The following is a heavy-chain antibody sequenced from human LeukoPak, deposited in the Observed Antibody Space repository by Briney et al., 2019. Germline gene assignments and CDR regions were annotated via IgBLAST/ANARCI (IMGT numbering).Heavy chain of an antibody. D-gene: IGHD6-19*01. V-gene: IGHV6-1*01. CDR3: ARSSAWPDY. Sequence: SQTLSLTCAISGDSLSSNTAAWNWIRQSPSRGLEWLGRAYFRSKWYHDYAVSVESRITLNPDTSKNQFSLQLNSVTPEDTAVYYCARSSAWPDYWGQGTLVTVSS. CDR1: GDSLSSNTAA. J-gene: IGHJ4*02. CDR2: AYFRSKWYH.